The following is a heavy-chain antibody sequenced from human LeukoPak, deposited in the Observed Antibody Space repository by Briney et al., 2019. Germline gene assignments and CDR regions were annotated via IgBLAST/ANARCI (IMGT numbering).Heavy chain of an antibody. D-gene: IGHD6-13*01. CDR3: ARARSLYSSSWQYYFDY. Sequence: SETLSLTCTVSGGSISSGSYYWSWIRQPAGKGLEWIGRIYTSGSTNYNPSPKSRVTISVDTSKNQFSLKLSSVTAADTAVYYCARARSLYSSSWQYYFDYWGQGTLVTVSS. J-gene: IGHJ4*02. V-gene: IGHV4-61*02. CDR1: GGSISSGSYY. CDR2: IYTSGST.